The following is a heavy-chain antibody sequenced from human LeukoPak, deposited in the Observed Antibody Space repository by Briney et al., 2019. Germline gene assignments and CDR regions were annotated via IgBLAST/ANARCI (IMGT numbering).Heavy chain of an antibody. D-gene: IGHD3-22*01. V-gene: IGHV4-31*11. Sequence: SETLSLTCAVYGGSFSGYYWSWIRQHPGKGLEWIGYIYYSGSTYYNPSLKSRVTISVDTSKNQFSLKLSSVTAADTAVYYCARETFYYDSSGWVKNYFDYWGQGTLVTVSS. J-gene: IGHJ4*02. CDR1: GGSFSGYY. CDR2: IYYSGST. CDR3: ARETFYYDSSGWVKNYFDY.